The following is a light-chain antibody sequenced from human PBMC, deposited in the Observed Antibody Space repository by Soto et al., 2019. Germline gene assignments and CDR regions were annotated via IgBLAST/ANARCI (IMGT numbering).Light chain of an antibody. V-gene: IGLV2-23*01. J-gene: IGLJ2*01. Sequence: QSALTQPASVSGSPGQSITISCTGTSSDVGRYNLVSWYQQHPGKAPKLLIFEDIERPSGVSNRFSGSKSGNTASLTISGLQTEDEADYYCCSYAGGTGVLVGGGTKLTVL. CDR3: CSYAGGTGVL. CDR2: EDI. CDR1: SSDVGRYNL.